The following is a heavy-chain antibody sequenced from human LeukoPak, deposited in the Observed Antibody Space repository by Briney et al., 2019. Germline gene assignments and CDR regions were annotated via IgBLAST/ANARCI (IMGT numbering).Heavy chain of an antibody. V-gene: IGHV4-59*01. CDR3: ARSIAVATFDY. Sequence: PSETLSLTCTVSGGSISSYYWSWIRQPPGKGLEWTGYIYYSGSTNYNPSLKSRVTISVDTSKNQFSLKLSSVTAADTAVYYCARSIAVATFDYWGQGTLVTVSS. CDR2: IYYSGST. J-gene: IGHJ4*02. D-gene: IGHD6-19*01. CDR1: GGSISSYY.